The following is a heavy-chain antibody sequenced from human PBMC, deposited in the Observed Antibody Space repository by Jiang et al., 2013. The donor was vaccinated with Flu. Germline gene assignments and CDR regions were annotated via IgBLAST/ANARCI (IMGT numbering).Heavy chain of an antibody. V-gene: IGHV3-66*01. CDR2: IYSGGST. J-gene: IGHJ3*02. CDR3: ARDPPSGLVPNDAFDI. D-gene: IGHD6-19*01. Sequence: VQLLESGGGLVQPGGSLRLSCAASGFTVSSNYMSWVRQAPGKGLEWVSVIYSGGSTYYADSVKGRFTISRDNSKNTLYLQMNSLRAEDTAVYYCARDPPSGLVPNDAFDIWGQGTSGHRL. CDR1: GFTVSSNY.